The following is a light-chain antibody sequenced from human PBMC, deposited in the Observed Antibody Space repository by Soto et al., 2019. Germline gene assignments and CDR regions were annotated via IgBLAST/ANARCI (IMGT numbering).Light chain of an antibody. CDR3: KSYAGSNTYV. Sequence: QSALTQPPSASGSPGQSVTISCTGTKXDIGVYDFVSWYQHHPGKAPRLIIYEVVQRPSGVPDRFSGSKSGNTASLTVSGLQAADGADYFCKSYAGSNTYVFGSGTKATVL. J-gene: IGLJ1*01. CDR1: KXDIGVYDF. V-gene: IGLV2-8*01. CDR2: EVV.